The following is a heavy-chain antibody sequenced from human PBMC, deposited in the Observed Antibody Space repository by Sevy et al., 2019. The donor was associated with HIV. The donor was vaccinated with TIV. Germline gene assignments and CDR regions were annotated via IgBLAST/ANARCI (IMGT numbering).Heavy chain of an antibody. D-gene: IGHD6-19*01. J-gene: IGHJ6*03. V-gene: IGHV3-48*02. CDR3: VLNIAVAGPSYYYYYMDV. CDR2: ISSSSSTI. Sequence: GGSLRLSCAASGFTFSSYSMNWLRQAPGKGLEWVSYISSSSSTIYYADSVKGRFTISRDNAKNSLYLQMNSLRDEDTAVYYCVLNIAVAGPSYYYYYMDVWGKWTTVTVSS. CDR1: GFTFSSYS.